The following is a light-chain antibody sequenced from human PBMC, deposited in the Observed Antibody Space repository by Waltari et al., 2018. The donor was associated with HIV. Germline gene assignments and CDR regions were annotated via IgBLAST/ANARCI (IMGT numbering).Light chain of an antibody. J-gene: IGLJ2*01. Sequence: QSALTQPASVSGSAGQSITISCTGTSHDVGYYNLVSWYQQYPGNAPKLMFYKVTGRPSGASARFSGSKSGNTASLTISGLQAEDEADYYCSSYTGSNSLVFGGGTKLTVL. CDR1: SHDVGYYNL. V-gene: IGLV2-23*02. CDR2: KVT. CDR3: SSYTGSNSLV.